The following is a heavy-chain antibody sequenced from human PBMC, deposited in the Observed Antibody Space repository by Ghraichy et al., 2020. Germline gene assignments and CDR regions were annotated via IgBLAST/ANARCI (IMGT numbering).Heavy chain of an antibody. Sequence: SETLSLTCTVSGGSISSYYWTWIRQPPGKGLQWIGYISYSGSTNYNPSLRSRLTISVDTSKNQFSLKLSSVTAADTAVYYCATLQDYISGWYYDSWGQGILVTVSS. CDR1: GGSISSYY. D-gene: IGHD6-19*01. J-gene: IGHJ4*02. V-gene: IGHV4-59*01. CDR2: ISYSGST. CDR3: ATLQDYISGWYYDS.